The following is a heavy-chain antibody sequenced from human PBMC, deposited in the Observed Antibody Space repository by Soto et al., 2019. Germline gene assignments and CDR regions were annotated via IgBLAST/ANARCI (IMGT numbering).Heavy chain of an antibody. Sequence: PGGSLRLSCAASGFTFSNYGMHWVRQAPGKGLEWVAIISYEGRDEYYADSVRGRFTISRDNSKNTLSLQMNSLRSEDTAVYYCAKGFYHDSRGFYYTIDYWGQGTLVTVSS. D-gene: IGHD3-22*01. CDR2: ISYEGRDE. CDR3: AKGFYHDSRGFYYTIDY. J-gene: IGHJ4*02. V-gene: IGHV3-30*18. CDR1: GFTFSNYG.